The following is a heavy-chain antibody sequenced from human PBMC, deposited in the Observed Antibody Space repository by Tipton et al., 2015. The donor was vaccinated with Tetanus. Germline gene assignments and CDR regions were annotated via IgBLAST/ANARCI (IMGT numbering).Heavy chain of an antibody. V-gene: IGHV4-39*02. CDR2: ISYSGRT. J-gene: IGHJ4*02. CDR1: GGSMSGSGHY. Sequence: GLVKPSETLSLTCIVSGGSMSGSGHYGAWVRQSPGKGLEWIGSISYSGRTYYSPSLKSRVTMSVDLTRKHVFLRMTSVTAADTAVYYCARSIAAASVWPFDYWGQGTQVTVSS. CDR3: ARSIAAASVWPFDY. D-gene: IGHD2-2*01.